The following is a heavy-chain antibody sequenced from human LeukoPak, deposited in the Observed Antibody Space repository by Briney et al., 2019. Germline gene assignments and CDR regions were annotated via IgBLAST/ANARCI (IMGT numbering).Heavy chain of an antibody. Sequence: GGPLRLSCAASGFTFSSYAMSWVRQAPGKGLEWVSGITDSGGSTHYSDSVDGRFTISRDNSNNMLYLQMSSLRADDTAVYYCAKDKSYGSGSYQFDFWGQGTLVTVSS. V-gene: IGHV3-23*01. CDR3: AKDKSYGSGSYQFDF. CDR1: GFTFSSYA. D-gene: IGHD3-10*01. J-gene: IGHJ4*02. CDR2: ITDSGGST.